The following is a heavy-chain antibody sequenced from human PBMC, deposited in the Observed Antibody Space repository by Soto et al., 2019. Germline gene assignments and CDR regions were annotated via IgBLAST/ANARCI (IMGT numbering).Heavy chain of an antibody. J-gene: IGHJ4*02. Sequence: GGSLRLSCAASGFTFSSYAMSWVRQAPGKGLEWVSAISGSGGSTYYADSVKGRFTISRDNSKNTLYLQMNSLRAEDTAVYYCAKDRQPLGSSWLFDYWGQGTLVTVSS. V-gene: IGHV3-23*01. CDR1: GFTFSSYA. CDR2: ISGSGGST. CDR3: AKDRQPLGSSWLFDY. D-gene: IGHD6-13*01.